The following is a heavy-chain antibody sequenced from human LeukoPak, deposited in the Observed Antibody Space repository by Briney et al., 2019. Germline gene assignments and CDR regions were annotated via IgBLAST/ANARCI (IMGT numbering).Heavy chain of an antibody. Sequence: SETLSLTCAVYGGSFSGYYWSWIRQPPGKGLEWIGEINHSGSTNCNPSLKSRVTISVDTSKNQFSLKLSSVTAADTAVYYCERALGTLHIVVVTAIYDFGFDYWGQGTLVTVSS. CDR1: GGSFSGYY. CDR2: INHSGST. V-gene: IGHV4-34*01. CDR3: ERALGTLHIVVVTAIYDFGFDY. J-gene: IGHJ4*02. D-gene: IGHD2-21*02.